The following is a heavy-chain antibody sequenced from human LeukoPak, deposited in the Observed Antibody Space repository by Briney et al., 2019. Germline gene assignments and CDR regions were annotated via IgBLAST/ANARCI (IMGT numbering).Heavy chain of an antibody. CDR1: GFGFSNYG. V-gene: IGHV3-33*07. Sequence: PGGSLRLSCAASGFGFSNYGMYWVRQAPGKGLEWVTHIWYDGSNQYYADSVKGRFTISRDNSKNTLFLQMNSLRVDDTAVYYCARSSGAAEGVYGLDFWGRGTTVIVSS. CDR3: ARSSGAAEGVYGLDF. J-gene: IGHJ6*02. CDR2: IWYDGSNQ. D-gene: IGHD3-10*01.